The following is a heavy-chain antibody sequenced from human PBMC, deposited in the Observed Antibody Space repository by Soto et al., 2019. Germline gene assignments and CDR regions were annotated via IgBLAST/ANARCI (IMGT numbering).Heavy chain of an antibody. Sequence: QVQLQESGPGLVKPSETLSLTCTVSGGSISSYYWSWIRQPAGKGLEWIGRISTTETTNYNPSLKSRVSMSLDTSKSQVSLKLSSVTAADAVVYYCAGNIAAAGRRYYGMDVWGQGTTVTVSS. CDR3: AGNIAAAGRRYYGMDV. CDR1: GGSISSYY. V-gene: IGHV4-4*07. J-gene: IGHJ6*02. D-gene: IGHD6-13*01. CDR2: ISTTETT.